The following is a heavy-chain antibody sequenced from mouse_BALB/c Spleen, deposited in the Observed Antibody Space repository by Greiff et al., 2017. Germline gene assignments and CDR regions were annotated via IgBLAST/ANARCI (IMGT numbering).Heavy chain of an antibody. CDR1: GFAFSSYD. CDR3: ARQGGDGYFDV. Sequence: EVQVVESGGGLVKPGGSLKLSCAASGFAFSSYDMSWVRQTPEKRLEWVAYFSSGGGSTYYPDTVKGRFTISRDNAKNTLYLQMSSLKSEDTAMYYCARQGGDGYFDVWGAGTTVTVSS. CDR2: FSSGGGST. D-gene: IGHD3-3*01. V-gene: IGHV5-12-1*01. J-gene: IGHJ1*01.